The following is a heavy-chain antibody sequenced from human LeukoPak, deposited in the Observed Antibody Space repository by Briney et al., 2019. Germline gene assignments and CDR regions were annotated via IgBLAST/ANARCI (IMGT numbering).Heavy chain of an antibody. V-gene: IGHV3-74*01. D-gene: IGHD1-26*01. CDR2: INSDGRTI. CDR1: GFSFSKSW. Sequence: GGSLRLSCAASGFSFSKSWMYWVRQAPGKGLVWVSRINSDGRTIEYADSVKGRLTISRDNAKNTLFLQMNSLRVEDTAVYYCARGPDHGGSYYHDWGQGTLVTVTS. J-gene: IGHJ4*02. CDR3: ARGPDHGGSYYHD.